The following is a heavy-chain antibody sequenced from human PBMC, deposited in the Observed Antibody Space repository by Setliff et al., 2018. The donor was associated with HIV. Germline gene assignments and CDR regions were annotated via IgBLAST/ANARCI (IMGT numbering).Heavy chain of an antibody. J-gene: IGHJ5*02. CDR2: IFYSGHT. Sequence: SETLSLTCTVSGGSISSSSYYWGWIRQPPGKGLEWIGSIFYSGHTYYNPSLRSRVTISVDTSKNQFSLKLRSVTAADTAVYYCARAPGDYEVWFDPWGQGTLVTVSS. CDR1: GGSISSSSYY. CDR3: ARAPGDYEVWFDP. V-gene: IGHV4-39*01. D-gene: IGHD4-17*01.